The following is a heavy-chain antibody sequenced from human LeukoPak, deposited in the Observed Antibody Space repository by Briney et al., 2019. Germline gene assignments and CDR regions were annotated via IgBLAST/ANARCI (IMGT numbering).Heavy chain of an antibody. CDR2: IIPIFDTA. V-gene: IGHV1-69*05. D-gene: IGHD5-24*01. J-gene: IGHJ5*01. CDR1: GGTFSNYA. CDR3: ARGDGYGYNWFDS. Sequence: SVKVSCKAFGGTFSNYAITWVRQAPGQGLEWMGRIIPIFDTANYAQNFQGRVTITTDESTSTAYMELSSLRSEDTAVYYCARGDGYGYNWFDSWGQGTLVTVSS.